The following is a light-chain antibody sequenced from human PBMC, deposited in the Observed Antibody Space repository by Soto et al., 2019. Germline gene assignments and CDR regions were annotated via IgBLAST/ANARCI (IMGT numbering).Light chain of an antibody. J-gene: IGKJ4*01. CDR2: DAS. CDR1: QDIRNY. CDR3: QQYDNLPLT. Sequence: SQRTQSPPTLSAALGDRVTITCQATQDIRNYLNWYQQKPGKAPKLLISDASNLETGVPSRFSGSGSGTDFTFTISSLQPEDIATYYCQQYDNLPLTFGGGTKVDI. V-gene: IGKV1-33*01.